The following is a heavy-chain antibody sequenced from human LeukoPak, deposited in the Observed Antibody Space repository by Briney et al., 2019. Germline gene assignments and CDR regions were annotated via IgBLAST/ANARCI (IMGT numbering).Heavy chain of an antibody. CDR2: ISHSGSTI. J-gene: IGHJ4*02. Sequence: GGSLRLSCGASGFTFSSYEMNWVRQPPGKGLEWVSYISHSGSTIYYADSVKGRFTISRDNAEKSLYLQMNSLRAEDTAVYYCARAGSGSYYLDYWGQGTRVPVSS. V-gene: IGHV3-48*03. D-gene: IGHD3-10*01. CDR3: ARAGSGSYYLDY. CDR1: GFTFSSYE.